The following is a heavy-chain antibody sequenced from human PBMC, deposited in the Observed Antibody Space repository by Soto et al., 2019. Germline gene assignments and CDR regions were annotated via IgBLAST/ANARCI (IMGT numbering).Heavy chain of an antibody. D-gene: IGHD3-3*01. Sequence: QVQLVESGGGVVQPGRSLTLSCAASGFTFSSYAMHWVRQAPGKGLEWVAVISYDGSNKYYADSVKGRFTISRYNSKNSLYLQINSLRAEDTAVYYCARGGTIFGVADYGRDVWGQGTTVSVAS. CDR1: GFTFSSYA. CDR3: ARGGTIFGVADYGRDV. J-gene: IGHJ6*02. CDR2: ISYDGSNK. V-gene: IGHV3-30-3*01.